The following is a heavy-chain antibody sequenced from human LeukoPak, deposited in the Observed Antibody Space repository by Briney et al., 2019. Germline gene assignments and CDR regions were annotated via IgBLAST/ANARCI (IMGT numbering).Heavy chain of an antibody. V-gene: IGHV1-46*01. Sequence: ASVKVSCKASGYTFTSYYMHWVRQAPGQGLEWMGIINPSGGSTSYAQKFQGRVSMTRDTSTSTVYMELSSLRSEDTAVYYCARAGYDRMLFDYWGQGTLVTVSS. CDR3: ARAGYDRMLFDY. D-gene: IGHD3-22*01. CDR1: GYTFTSYY. J-gene: IGHJ4*02. CDR2: INPSGGST.